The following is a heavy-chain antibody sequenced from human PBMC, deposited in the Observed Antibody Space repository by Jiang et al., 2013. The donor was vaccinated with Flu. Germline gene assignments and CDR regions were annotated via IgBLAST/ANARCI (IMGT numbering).Heavy chain of an antibody. D-gene: IGHD3-10*01. V-gene: IGHV4-31*03. CDR3: ARDPDVIRAFEI. Sequence: GSGLVKPSQTLSLTCTVSGGSISSGSYYWSWIRQLPGKGLGWIGSIYYSGNTHYNPSLKSRLTISVDTSKNQFSLNLHAVTAADTAVYYCARDPDVIRAFEIWGQGTVVTVSS. CDR2: IYYSGNT. CDR1: GGSISSGSYY. J-gene: IGHJ3*02.